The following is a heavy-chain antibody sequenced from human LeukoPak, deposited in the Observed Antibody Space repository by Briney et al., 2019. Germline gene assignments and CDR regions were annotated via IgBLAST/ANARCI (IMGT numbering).Heavy chain of an antibody. CDR3: ARGSILGATGYD. J-gene: IGHJ4*02. CDR1: GFSFSDSS. Sequence: PGGSLRLSCATSGFSFSDSSMAWVRQAPGKGLVWVSSISGNSYWIYYAGPVKDRFTISRDNARNSLYLEMERLSADDTAVYYCARGSILGATGYDWGQGTLVAVSS. V-gene: IGHV3-21*01. D-gene: IGHD1-26*01. CDR2: ISGNSYWI.